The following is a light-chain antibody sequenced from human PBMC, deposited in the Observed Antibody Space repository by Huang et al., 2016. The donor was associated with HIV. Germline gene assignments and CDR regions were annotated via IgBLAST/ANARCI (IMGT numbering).Light chain of an antibody. V-gene: IGKV3-20*01. CDR2: GAS. CDR3: QQYGRSVWT. CDR1: QSVSSSY. Sequence: EIVLTQSPGTLSLSPGERATLSCRASQSVSSSYLAWYQQKLGQAPRLLIYGASSRATGSPDRFSGSGSGTDFTLTISRLEPEDFAVYYCQQYGRSVWTFGQGTKVEIK. J-gene: IGKJ1*01.